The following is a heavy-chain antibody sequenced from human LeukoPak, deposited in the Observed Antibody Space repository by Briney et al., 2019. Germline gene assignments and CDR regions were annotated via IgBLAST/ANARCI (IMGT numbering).Heavy chain of an antibody. J-gene: IGHJ4*02. D-gene: IGHD3-22*01. Sequence: ASVKVSCKASGYTFTSYGISWVRQAPGQGLEWMGWISAYNGNTNYAQKLQGRVTMTTDTSTSTAYMELRSLRSDDTAVFYCAREYYDSSGYPIDYWGQGTLVTVSS. V-gene: IGHV1-18*01. CDR1: GYTFTSYG. CDR3: AREYYDSSGYPIDY. CDR2: ISAYNGNT.